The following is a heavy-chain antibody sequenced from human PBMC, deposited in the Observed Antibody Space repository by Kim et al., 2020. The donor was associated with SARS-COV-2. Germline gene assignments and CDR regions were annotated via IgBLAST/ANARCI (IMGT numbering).Heavy chain of an antibody. J-gene: IGHJ4*02. CDR3: AGGLGHEPVSGYYRRGVDY. CDR1: GFTFSSYE. D-gene: IGHD3-3*01. V-gene: IGHV3-48*03. Sequence: GGSLRLSCAASGFTFSSYEMNWVRQAPGKGLEWVSYISSSGSTIYYADSVKGRFTISRDNAKNSLYLQMNSLRAEDTAVYYCAGGLGHEPVSGYYRRGVDYWGQGTLVTVSS. CDR2: ISSSGSTI.